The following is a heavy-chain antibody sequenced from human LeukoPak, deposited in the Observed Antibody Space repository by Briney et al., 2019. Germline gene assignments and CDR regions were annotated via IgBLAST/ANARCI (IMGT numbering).Heavy chain of an antibody. CDR3: ARDPTTVVTLPYYFDF. J-gene: IGHJ4*02. D-gene: IGHD4-23*01. CDR2: VNHRGTT. V-gene: IGHV4-34*01. Sequence: SETLSLTCAVYGGSLTGHHWNWIRQSAGKGLEWIGEVNHRGTTNYNPSLKSRVTISVDTSKNQFFLKLTSVTAADTAVYYCARDPTTVVTLPYYFDFWGQGTLVTVSS. CDR1: GGSLTGHH.